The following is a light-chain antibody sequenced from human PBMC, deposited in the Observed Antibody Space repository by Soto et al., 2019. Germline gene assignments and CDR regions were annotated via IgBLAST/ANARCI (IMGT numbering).Light chain of an antibody. CDR2: SNN. J-gene: IGLJ3*02. V-gene: IGLV1-40*01. Sequence: QSVLTQPPSVSGTPGQRVTISCTGTSSNIGADYDVHWYQHLPETAPKLLIYSNNNRPSGVPDRFSGSKSGSSASLAITGVQAEDEADYYCQSFDSSLSGLVFGGGTKLTVL. CDR1: SSNIGADYD. CDR3: QSFDSSLSGLV.